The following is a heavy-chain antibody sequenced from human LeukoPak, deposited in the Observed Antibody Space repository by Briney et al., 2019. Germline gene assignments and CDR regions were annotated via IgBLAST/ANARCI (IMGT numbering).Heavy chain of an antibody. CDR3: ARPPPSSGWPNPYYYYYYYMDV. J-gene: IGHJ6*03. CDR2: ISSSSSYI. V-gene: IGHV3-21*01. Sequence: PGGSLRLSCAASGFAFSSYSMNWVRQAPGKGLEWVSSISSSSSYIYYADSVKGRFTISRDNAKNSLYLQMNSLRAEDTAVYYCARPPPSSGWPNPYYYYYYYMDVWGKGTTVTVSS. D-gene: IGHD6-19*01. CDR1: GFAFSSYS.